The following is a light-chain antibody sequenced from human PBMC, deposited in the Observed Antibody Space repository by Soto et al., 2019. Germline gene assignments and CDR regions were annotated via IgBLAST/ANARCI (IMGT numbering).Light chain of an antibody. CDR3: SSYTGSSTLPYV. J-gene: IGLJ1*01. CDR1: SCDVGGYNY. CDR2: DVS. Sequence: QSALTQPASVSGSPGQSITISCTGTSCDVGGYNYVSWYQQHPGKAPKLMIYDVSNRPSGVSNRFSGSKSGNTASLTISGLQAEDEADYYCSSYTGSSTLPYVFGTGTKVTVL. V-gene: IGLV2-14*03.